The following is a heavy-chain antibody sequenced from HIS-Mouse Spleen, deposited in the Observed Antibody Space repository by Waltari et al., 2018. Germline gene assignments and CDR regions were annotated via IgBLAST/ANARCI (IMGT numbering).Heavy chain of an antibody. V-gene: IGHV4-34*01. CDR2: IDHSGST. D-gene: IGHD6-13*01. Sequence: QVQLQQWGAGLLKPSETLSLTCAVYGGSFSGYYWSWTRQPPGKGLEWIGEIDHSGSTNSNPSLKSRVTISVDTSKNQFSLKLSSVTAADTAVYYCARVNSSFDYWGQGTLVTVSS. CDR3: ARVNSSFDY. J-gene: IGHJ4*02. CDR1: GGSFSGYY.